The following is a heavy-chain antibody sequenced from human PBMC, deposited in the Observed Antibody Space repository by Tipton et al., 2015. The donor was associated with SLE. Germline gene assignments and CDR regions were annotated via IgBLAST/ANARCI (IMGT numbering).Heavy chain of an antibody. J-gene: IGHJ4*02. CDR1: GFSISRAYY. Sequence: GLVKPSETLSLSCTVSGFSISRAYYWGWIRQPPGKGLEWIATIHHSGSNYYNPSLESRVTISVDTSKNQFSLKLNTVTTADTALYYCARGRGSYYDFDYWGQGTLVTVSS. CDR3: ARGRGSYYDFDY. CDR2: IHHSGSN. V-gene: IGHV4-38-2*02. D-gene: IGHD1-26*01.